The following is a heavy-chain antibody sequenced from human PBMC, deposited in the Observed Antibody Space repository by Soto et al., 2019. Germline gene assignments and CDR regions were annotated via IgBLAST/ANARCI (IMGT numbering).Heavy chain of an antibody. CDR1: GFTFSNFV. Sequence: GGSLRLSCSASGFTFSNFVMHWVRQAPGKGLEYVAAITGSGASRYYTDPMKRRSTISSENDKNTLSLQMNSVTVESGAVYYCVKDLDSISCLCGMDVWGQGTTVTVSS. V-gene: IGHV3-64D*06. CDR2: ITGSGASR. CDR3: VKDLDSISCLCGMDV. J-gene: IGHJ6*02. D-gene: IGHD6-6*01.